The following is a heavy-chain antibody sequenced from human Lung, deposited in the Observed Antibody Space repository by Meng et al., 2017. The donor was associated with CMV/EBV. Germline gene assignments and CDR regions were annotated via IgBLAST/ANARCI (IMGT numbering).Heavy chain of an antibody. CDR3: ASKVEQYYYDRSGYRN. CDR2: ISAYNDNT. Sequence: ASXXVSXKASGDTFTSYGFTWVRQAPGQGLEWVGWISAYNDNTNYAQRLQGRVSMTTDTTTSTAYMELRSLRSDDTAVYYCASKVEQYYYDRSGYRNWGQGTLVTVSS. J-gene: IGHJ4*02. D-gene: IGHD3-22*01. CDR1: GDTFTSYG. V-gene: IGHV1-18*01.